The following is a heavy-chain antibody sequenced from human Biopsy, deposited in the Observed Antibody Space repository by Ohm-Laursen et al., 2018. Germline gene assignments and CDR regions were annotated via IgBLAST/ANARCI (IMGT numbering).Heavy chain of an antibody. Sequence: GTLSLTCAVYGESFNGYYWCWIRQTPGKGLEWIGEINHSGRTNYNPSLKSRVTISVDPSKNQFSLKVKSVTAADTAVYYCVRGVDYYDPYHYYALDVWGQGTTVTVSS. V-gene: IGHV4-34*01. J-gene: IGHJ6*02. CDR3: VRGVDYYDPYHYYALDV. CDR1: GESFNGYY. CDR2: INHSGRT. D-gene: IGHD3-22*01.